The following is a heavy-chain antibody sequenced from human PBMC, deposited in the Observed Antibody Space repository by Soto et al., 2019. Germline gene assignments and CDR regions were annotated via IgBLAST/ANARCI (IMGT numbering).Heavy chain of an antibody. Sequence: QMPLVQSGPEVKKPGTSVKVSCKASGFTFTSSTMQWVRQARGQSLEWVGWIVVGSGNTNYAQKFQGRVTITRDMSTSTAYMELSSLRSEDTAVYYCAAGKYDFWSGYDYWCQGTQVTVSS. V-gene: IGHV1-58*02. CDR3: AAGKYDFWSGYDY. CDR2: IVVGSGNT. J-gene: IGHJ4*02. CDR1: GFTFTSST. D-gene: IGHD3-3*01.